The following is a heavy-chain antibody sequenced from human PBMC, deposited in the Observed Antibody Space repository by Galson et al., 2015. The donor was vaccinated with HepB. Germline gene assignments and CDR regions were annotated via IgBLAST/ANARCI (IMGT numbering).Heavy chain of an antibody. J-gene: IGHJ4*02. V-gene: IGHV1-46*01. Sequence: SVKVSCKASGYPFTSYYMHWVRQAPGHGLEWMGIINPSGGSTTYAQKFQGRVTMTRDTSTSTVYMELNSLRSEDTAVYYCARGMIDIAVSYWGQGTLVTVSS. CDR2: INPSGGST. CDR1: GYPFTSYY. CDR3: ARGMIDIAVSY. D-gene: IGHD6-19*01.